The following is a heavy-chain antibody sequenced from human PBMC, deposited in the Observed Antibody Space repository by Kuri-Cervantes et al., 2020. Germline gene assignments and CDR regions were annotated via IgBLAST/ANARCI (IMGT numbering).Heavy chain of an antibody. Sequence: GGSLRLSCAASGFTFSSYNMNWVRQAPGKGLEWVSYISSSSSTIYYADSVKGRFTISRDNAKNSLYLQMNSLRGEDTAVYYCARGHYGEADAFDIWGQGTMVTVSS. J-gene: IGHJ3*02. V-gene: IGHV3-48*01. CDR2: ISSSSSTI. CDR3: ARGHYGEADAFDI. D-gene: IGHD4-17*01. CDR1: GFTFSSYN.